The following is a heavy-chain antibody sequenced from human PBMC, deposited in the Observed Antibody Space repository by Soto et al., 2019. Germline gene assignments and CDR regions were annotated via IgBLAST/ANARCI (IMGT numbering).Heavy chain of an antibody. CDR2: ISTSSSSI. J-gene: IGHJ6*02. CDR3: ARERIIDFGDYYYYGMAV. Sequence: EVQLVESGGGLVQPGGSLRLSCAASGFTFSSYSMNWVRQAPGKGLEWVSYISTSSSSIYYADSVKGRFTISRANAKNSLFLQMNSLRDEDTALYYCARERIIDFGDYYYYGMAVWGQGTTVTVSS. V-gene: IGHV3-48*02. CDR1: GFTFSSYS. D-gene: IGHD3-3*01.